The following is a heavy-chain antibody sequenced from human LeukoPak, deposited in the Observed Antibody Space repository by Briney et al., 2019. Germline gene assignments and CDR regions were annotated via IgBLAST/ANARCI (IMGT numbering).Heavy chain of an antibody. J-gene: IGHJ6*03. CDR3: ARAVTGLGDYYYYYMDV. CDR1: GFTFSSYA. D-gene: IGHD7-27*01. Sequence: GGSLRLSCAASGFTFSSYAMSWVRQAPGKGLEWVSAISGSGGSTYYADSVKGRFTISRDNAKNSLYLQMNSLRAEDTAVYYCARAVTGLGDYYYYYMDVWGKGTTVTISS. CDR2: ISGSGGST. V-gene: IGHV3-23*01.